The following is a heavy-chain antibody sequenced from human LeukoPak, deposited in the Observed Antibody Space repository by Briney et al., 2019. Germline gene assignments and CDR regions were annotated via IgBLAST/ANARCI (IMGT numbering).Heavy chain of an antibody. CDR2: IKQDGSEK. Sequence: GGSLRLSCAASGIIITSYWMSWVRQTPGKGLEWVANIKQDGSEKNYVDSVKGRFTIFRDNARNSLYLQMNSLRAEDTAVYYCASHTYGYNHWGQGTLVIVSS. CDR1: GIIITSYW. CDR3: ASHTYGYNH. J-gene: IGHJ5*02. D-gene: IGHD3-16*02. V-gene: IGHV3-7*01.